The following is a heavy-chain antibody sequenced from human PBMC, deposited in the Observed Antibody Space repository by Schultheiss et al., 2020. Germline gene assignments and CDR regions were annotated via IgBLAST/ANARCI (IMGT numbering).Heavy chain of an antibody. CDR1: GFTVSSNY. CDR3: AKVQAARPIYYYYYGMDV. V-gene: IGHV3-21*01. J-gene: IGHJ6*02. Sequence: GGSLRLSCAASGFTVSSNYMSWVRQAPGKGLKWVSSISSSSSYIYYADSVKGRFTISRDNSKNTLYLQMNSLRAEDTAVYYCAKVQAARPIYYYYYGMDVWGQGTTVTVSS. D-gene: IGHD6-6*01. CDR2: ISSSSSYI.